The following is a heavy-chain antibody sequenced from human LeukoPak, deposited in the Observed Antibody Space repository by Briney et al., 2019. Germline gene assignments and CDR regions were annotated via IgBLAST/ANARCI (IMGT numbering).Heavy chain of an antibody. CDR2: ISYHGRKK. Sequence: GRSLRLSCAASGFTFGTYAMHWVRQAPGKGLEWVAMISYHGRKKLYADSVKGRFSTSRDNAENTLFLQMNSLRHDDTAVYYCGRVACLSVTHYYYYAMDVWGPGTPVSVSS. D-gene: IGHD4-17*01. J-gene: IGHJ6*02. V-gene: IGHV3-30*04. CDR1: GFTFGTYA. CDR3: GRVACLSVTHYYYYAMDV.